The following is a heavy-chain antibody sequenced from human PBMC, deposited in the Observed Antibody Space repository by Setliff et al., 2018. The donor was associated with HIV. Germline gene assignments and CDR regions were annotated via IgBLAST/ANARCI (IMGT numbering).Heavy chain of an antibody. CDR1: GFTFRDYS. D-gene: IGHD5-12*01. J-gene: IGHJ4*02. CDR2: LGKSNSRV. V-gene: IGHV3-48*01. CDR3: ARDLKLAFDY. Sequence: GGSLRLSCTASGFTFRDYSMNWVRQAPGKGLEWVSYLGKSNSRVTYAGSVKCRFTISGDNAKNTLYLQMNSLTSEDTAVYYCARDLKLAFDYWGQGILVTVSS.